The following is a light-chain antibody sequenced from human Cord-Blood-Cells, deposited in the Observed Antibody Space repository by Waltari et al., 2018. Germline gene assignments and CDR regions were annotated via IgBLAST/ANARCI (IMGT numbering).Light chain of an antibody. V-gene: IGLV1-47*01. CDR2: RNN. J-gene: IGLJ1*01. Sequence: QSVLTQPPSASGTPGQRVTIHCSGSSSTHGSNSVSWYQQLPGTAPKLLISRNNQRPSGVPDRFSGSKSGTSASLAISGLRSEDEADYYCAAWDDSLSGLYVFGTGTKVTVL. CDR1: SSTHGSNS. CDR3: AAWDDSLSGLYV.